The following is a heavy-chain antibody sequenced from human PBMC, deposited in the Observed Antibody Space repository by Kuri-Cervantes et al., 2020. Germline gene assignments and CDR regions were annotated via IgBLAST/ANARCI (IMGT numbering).Heavy chain of an antibody. D-gene: IGHD6-6*01. V-gene: IGHV3-21*01. J-gene: IGHJ4*02. CDR1: GFTFSSYS. CDR2: ISSSSSYI. Sequence: GESLKISCAASGFTFSSYSMNWVRQAPGKGLEWVSSISSSSSYIYYADSVKGRFTISRDNAKNSLYLQMNSLRAEDTAVYYCARAPAARRIFFDYWGRGTLVTVSS. CDR3: ARAPAARRIFFDY.